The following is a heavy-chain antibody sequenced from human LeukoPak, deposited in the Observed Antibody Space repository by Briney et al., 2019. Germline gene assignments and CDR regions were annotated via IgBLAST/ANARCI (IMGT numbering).Heavy chain of an antibody. Sequence: GGSLRLSCAASGFTFSSSAMSWVRKAPGKGLEWVSLISHTGGNAYYADSVRGRFTISRDNSKNTLYLQMSSLRAEDTAIYYCARDIQLSTWGLGTMVSVSS. J-gene: IGHJ3*01. CDR1: GFTFSSSA. V-gene: IGHV3-23*01. CDR2: ISHTGGNA. CDR3: ARDIQLST. D-gene: IGHD5-24*01.